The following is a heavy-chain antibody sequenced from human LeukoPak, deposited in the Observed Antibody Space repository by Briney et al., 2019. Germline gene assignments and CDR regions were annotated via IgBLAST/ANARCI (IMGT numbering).Heavy chain of an antibody. CDR1: GGSFSGYY. V-gene: IGHV4-34*01. D-gene: IGHD5-12*01. Sequence: SETLSLTCAVYGGSFSGYYWSWIRQPPGKGLEWIGEINHSGSTNYNPSLKSRVTISVDTSKNQFSLKLSSVTAADTAVYYCARSGRVDIVATISPFDYWGQGTLVTVSS. J-gene: IGHJ4*02. CDR2: INHSGST. CDR3: ARSGRVDIVATISPFDY.